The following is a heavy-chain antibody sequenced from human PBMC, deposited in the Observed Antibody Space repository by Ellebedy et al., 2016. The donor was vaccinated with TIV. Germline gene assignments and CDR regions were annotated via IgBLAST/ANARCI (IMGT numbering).Heavy chain of an antibody. Sequence: ASVKVSXXASGGTFSSYAISWVRQAPGQGLEWMGWINPNSGGTNYAQKFQGWVTMTRDTSISTAYMELSRLRSDDTAVYYCARGHHKYSPPQNDYWGQGTLVTVSS. D-gene: IGHD6-6*01. J-gene: IGHJ4*02. CDR3: ARGHHKYSPPQNDY. CDR1: GGTFSSYA. V-gene: IGHV1-2*04. CDR2: INPNSGGT.